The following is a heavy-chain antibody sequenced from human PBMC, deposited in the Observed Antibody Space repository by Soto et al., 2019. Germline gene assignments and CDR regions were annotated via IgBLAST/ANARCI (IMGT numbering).Heavy chain of an antibody. CDR1: GDSVSGGYY. V-gene: IGHV4-31*03. Sequence: QVQLQESGPGLVKPSQTLSLTCTVSGDSVSGGYYWSWVRQRPWKGLEWIGYVSPIGTPYYSPSLNSRVSISIDTSKNQLSLEVRSVTAADTAVYYCARDRGSYGMDVWGQGTTVTVSS. J-gene: IGHJ6*02. CDR2: VSPIGTP. CDR3: ARDRGSYGMDV.